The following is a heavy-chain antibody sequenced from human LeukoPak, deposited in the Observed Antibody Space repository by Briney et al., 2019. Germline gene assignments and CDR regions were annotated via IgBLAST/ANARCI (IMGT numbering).Heavy chain of an antibody. V-gene: IGHV4-39*01. Sequence: SETLSLTCTVSGGSISSSSYYWGWIRQPPGKGLEWIGSIYYSGSTYYNPSLKSRVTISVDTSKNQFSLKLSSVTAADTAVYYCARQYSSGWYVQYYFDYWGQGTLVTVSS. CDR2: IYYSGST. J-gene: IGHJ4*02. CDR3: ARQYSSGWYVQYYFDY. CDR1: GGSISSSSYY. D-gene: IGHD6-19*01.